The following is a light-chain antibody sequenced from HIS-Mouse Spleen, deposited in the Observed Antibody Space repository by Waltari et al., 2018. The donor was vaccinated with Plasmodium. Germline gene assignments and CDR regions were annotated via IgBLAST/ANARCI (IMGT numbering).Light chain of an antibody. CDR2: EES. CDR1: ALPKKY. CDR3: YSTDSSGNHRV. Sequence: SYELTQPPSVSVSPGQTARITCSGDALPKKYAYWYQQKSGQAPVLVIYEESKRPSGIPGRFSGSSSGTMATLTISGAQVEDEADYYFYSTDSSGNHRVFGGGTKLTVL. J-gene: IGLJ3*02. V-gene: IGLV3-10*01.